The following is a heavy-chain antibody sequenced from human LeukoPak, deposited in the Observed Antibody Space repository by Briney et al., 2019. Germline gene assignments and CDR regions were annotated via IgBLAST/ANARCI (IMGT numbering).Heavy chain of an antibody. J-gene: IGHJ3*02. V-gene: IGHV4-34*01. CDR2: INHSGAT. CDR3: ARGVYVLYAFDI. Sequence: PSETLSLTCAVYGGSLNTYYWTWIRQPPGKGPEWIGEINHSGATNYNPSLKSRVSISVDTFENQFSLKMSSVTAADTALYYCARGVYVLYAFDIWDQGTMVTVSS. CDR1: GGSLNTYY. D-gene: IGHD2-8*01.